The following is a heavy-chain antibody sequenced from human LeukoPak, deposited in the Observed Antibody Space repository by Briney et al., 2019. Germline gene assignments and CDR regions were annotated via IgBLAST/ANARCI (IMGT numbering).Heavy chain of an antibody. Sequence: SETLSLTCTVSGGSISSYYWSWIRQPPGKGLEWIGYIYYSGSTNYNPSLKSRVTISVDTSKNQFSLKLSSVTAADTAVYYCARARSGYSYGGLAIWGQGTMVTVSS. CDR1: GGSISSYY. CDR3: ARARSGYSYGGLAI. D-gene: IGHD5-18*01. V-gene: IGHV4-59*01. CDR2: IYYSGST. J-gene: IGHJ3*02.